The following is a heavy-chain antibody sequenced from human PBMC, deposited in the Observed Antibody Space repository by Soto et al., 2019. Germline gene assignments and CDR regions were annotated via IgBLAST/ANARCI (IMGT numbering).Heavy chain of an antibody. V-gene: IGHV4-39*01. Sequence: QLQLQESGPGLVKPSETLSLTCTVSGGSISSSSYYWGWIRQPPGKGLEWIGSIYYSGSTYYNPSLKSRVTISVDTSKNQFSLKLSSVTAADTAVYYCARHASATIDPYLFDYWGQGTLVTVSS. CDR1: GGSISSSSYY. CDR3: ARHASATIDPYLFDY. J-gene: IGHJ4*02. CDR2: IYYSGST. D-gene: IGHD5-12*01.